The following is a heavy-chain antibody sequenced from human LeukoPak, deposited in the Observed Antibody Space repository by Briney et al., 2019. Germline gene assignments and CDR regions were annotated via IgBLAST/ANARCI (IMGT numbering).Heavy chain of an antibody. CDR1: GGSFSGYY. CDR2: INHSGST. J-gene: IGHJ6*02. V-gene: IGHV4-34*01. D-gene: IGHD4-17*01. Sequence: PSETLSLTCAVYGGSFSGYYWSWIRQPPGKGLEWIGEINHSGSTNYNPSLKSRVTISVDTSKNQFSLKLSSVTAADTAVYYCARDYGDVYYYYYGMDVWGQGTTVTVSS. CDR3: ARDYGDVYYYYYGMDV.